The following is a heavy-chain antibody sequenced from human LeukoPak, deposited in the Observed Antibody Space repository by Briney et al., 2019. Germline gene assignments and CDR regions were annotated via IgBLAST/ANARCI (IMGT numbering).Heavy chain of an antibody. CDR1: GLTFSKYS. CDR2: IDTSSTTM. Sequence: PGGSLRLSCAASGLTFSKYSMTWVRQAPGKGLEWVSFIDTSSTTMYYTDSVKGRFTISRDNAKNSLYLQMNSLRAEDTAVYYCARAGYNWEHDYWGQGTLVTVSS. CDR3: ARAGYNWEHDY. D-gene: IGHD5-24*01. J-gene: IGHJ4*02. V-gene: IGHV3-48*04.